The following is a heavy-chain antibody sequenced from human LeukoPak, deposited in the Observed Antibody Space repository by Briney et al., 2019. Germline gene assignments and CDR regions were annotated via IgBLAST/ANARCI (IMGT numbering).Heavy chain of an antibody. CDR1: GYTFTRYG. CDR3: ARSGRGTYYYFDY. V-gene: IGHV1-18*01. J-gene: IGHJ4*02. D-gene: IGHD1-26*01. CDR2: ISGSNGNT. Sequence: ASVKVSCKASGYTFTRYGMSWVRQAPGQGLEWMGWISGSNGNTNYAQKLQGRATMTTDTSTGTAYMELRSLRSDDTAVYYCARSGRGTYYYFDYWGQGTLVTVSS.